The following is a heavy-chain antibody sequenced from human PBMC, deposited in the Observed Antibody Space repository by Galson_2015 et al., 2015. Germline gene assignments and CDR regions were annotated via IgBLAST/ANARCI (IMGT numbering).Heavy chain of an antibody. V-gene: IGHV1-69*05. Sequence: SVKVSCKASGGTFSSYAISWVRQAPGQGLEWMGGIIPIFGTANYAQKFQGRVTMTRNTSISTAYMELSSLRSEDTAVYYCARDRREYSSSSRANYYGMDVWGQGTTVTVSS. CDR2: IIPIFGTA. CDR1: GGTFSSYA. D-gene: IGHD6-6*01. J-gene: IGHJ6*02. CDR3: ARDRREYSSSSRANYYGMDV.